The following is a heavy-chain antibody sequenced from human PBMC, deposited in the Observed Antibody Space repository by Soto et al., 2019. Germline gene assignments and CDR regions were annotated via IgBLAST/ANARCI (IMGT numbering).Heavy chain of an antibody. D-gene: IGHD3-9*01. CDR1: GGSISSGGYY. V-gene: IGHV4-31*03. J-gene: IGHJ5*02. CDR3: ARDPGRALTHDTIP. Sequence: QVQLQESGPGLVKPSQTLSLTCTVSGGSISSGGYYWSWIRQHPGKGLEWIGYIYYSGSTYYNPSLKSRVTISVDTTKNQFALKLSSVTAADTAVYYCARDPGRALTHDTIPWGQGTLVTVSS. CDR2: IYYSGST.